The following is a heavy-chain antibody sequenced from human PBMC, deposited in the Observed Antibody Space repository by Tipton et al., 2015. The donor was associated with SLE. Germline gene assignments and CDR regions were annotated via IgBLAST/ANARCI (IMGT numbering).Heavy chain of an antibody. CDR1: GFTFSSYW. V-gene: IGHV3-7*01. CDR2: IKQDGSET. Sequence: SLRLSCAASGFTFSSYWMTRVRQAPGKGLEWVANIKQDGSETYYVDSVKGRFTISRDNAKKTVYLQMNSLRAEDTALYYCARDLKQALPDYYGMDVWGQGTTVTVSS. J-gene: IGHJ6*02. CDR3: ARDLKQALPDYYGMDV. D-gene: IGHD1-26*01.